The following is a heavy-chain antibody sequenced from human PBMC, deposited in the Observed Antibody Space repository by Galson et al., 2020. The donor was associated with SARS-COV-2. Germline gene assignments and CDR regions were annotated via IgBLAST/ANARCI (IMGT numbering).Heavy chain of an antibody. CDR3: ARPRSGSYWDYFDY. J-gene: IGHJ4*02. CDR1: GIPFSSYA. D-gene: IGHD1-26*01. Sequence: GESLKISCVASGIPFSSYAMHWVRQAPDKGPEWVAVISYDGSNKYSADSLKGRFTISRDNSKNTLYLQMNSLRAEDTAVYYCARPRSGSYWDYFDYWGQGTLVTVSS. V-gene: IGHV3-30*04. CDR2: ISYDGSNK.